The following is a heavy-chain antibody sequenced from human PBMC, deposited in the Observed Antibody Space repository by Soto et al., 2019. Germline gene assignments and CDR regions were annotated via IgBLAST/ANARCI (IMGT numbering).Heavy chain of an antibody. Sequence: GESLKIPCQGSGYSFASYWIGWVRQMPGKDLEWMGIIYPGDSGTSYSPSFQGQFTISADKSLRPAYLNLTSLKDSDTPLPSPARTRSFTLGFYYDGMGVLGKGTTGTVSS. CDR1: GYSFASYW. V-gene: IGHV5-51*01. D-gene: IGHD6-6*01. J-gene: IGHJ6*04. CDR2: IYPGDSGT. CDR3: ARTRSFTLGFYYDGMGV.